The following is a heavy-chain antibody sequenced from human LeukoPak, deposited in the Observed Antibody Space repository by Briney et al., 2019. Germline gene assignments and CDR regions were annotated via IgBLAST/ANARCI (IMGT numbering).Heavy chain of an antibody. Sequence: GGSLRLSCAASGFTFSSYAMNWVRQAPGKGLEWVAIISYDGSNKYYADSVKGRFTISRDKSKSTLYLQMNSLRGEDTAVYYCASEPPNYGDYAHYWGQGTLVTVSS. J-gene: IGHJ4*02. V-gene: IGHV3-30*04. CDR2: ISYDGSNK. CDR1: GFTFSSYA. CDR3: ASEPPNYGDYAHY. D-gene: IGHD4-17*01.